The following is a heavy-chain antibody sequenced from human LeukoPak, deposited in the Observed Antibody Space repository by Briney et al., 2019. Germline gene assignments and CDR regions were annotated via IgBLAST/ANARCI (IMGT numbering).Heavy chain of an antibody. V-gene: IGHV1-8*01. CDR2: MNSNSGNT. Sequence: ASVMVSCRASGYSITSYDINWVRQAAGQGLEWVGWMNSNSGNTGYARKFQGRVTLTRDTSINTAYMEVNSLTSEDTAVYYCARGGTLVRGVAIHYGMDVWGQGTTVTVSS. J-gene: IGHJ6*02. D-gene: IGHD3-10*01. CDR3: ARGGTLVRGVAIHYGMDV. CDR1: GYSITSYD.